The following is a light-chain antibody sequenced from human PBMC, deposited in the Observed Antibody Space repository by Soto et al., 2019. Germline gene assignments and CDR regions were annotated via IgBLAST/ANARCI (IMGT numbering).Light chain of an antibody. CDR2: AAS. CDR3: QQSFSTPQKT. Sequence: DIQMTQSPSSLSASVGDRVTITCRASQSISTYLNWYQQKPGKAPKLLIYAASSLQSGVPSRFSGSGSGTGFALTISSLQPEDFATYDGQQSFSTPQKTFGQGTKVEIK. CDR1: QSISTY. V-gene: IGKV1-39*01. J-gene: IGKJ1*01.